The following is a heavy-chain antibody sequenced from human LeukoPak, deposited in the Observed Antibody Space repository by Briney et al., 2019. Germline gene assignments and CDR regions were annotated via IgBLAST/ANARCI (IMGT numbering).Heavy chain of an antibody. D-gene: IGHD5-24*01. J-gene: IGHJ4*02. CDR2: ISGRGVNT. Sequence: GGSLRLSCAASGFTFSSYAMSWVRQAPGKGLEWVSTISGRGVNTYYAESVKGRFTISRDNSKNTLYLQMNNLRAEDTAIYYCAKGSQQLLRPEYYFDYWGQGALLTVSS. V-gene: IGHV3-23*01. CDR1: GFTFSSYA. CDR3: AKGSQQLLRPEYYFDY.